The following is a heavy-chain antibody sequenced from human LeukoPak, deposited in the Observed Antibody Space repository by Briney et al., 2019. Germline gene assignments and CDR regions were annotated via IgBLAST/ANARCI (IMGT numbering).Heavy chain of an antibody. CDR1: GFTFSSYG. Sequence: GRSLRLSCAASGFTFSSYGMHWVRQAPGRGLEWVAVISYDGSNKYYADSVKGRFTISRDNSKNTLYLQMNSLRAEDTAVYYCAKGEGWFGELQNYGMDVWGQGTTVTVSS. V-gene: IGHV3-30*18. CDR2: ISYDGSNK. J-gene: IGHJ6*02. D-gene: IGHD3-10*01. CDR3: AKGEGWFGELQNYGMDV.